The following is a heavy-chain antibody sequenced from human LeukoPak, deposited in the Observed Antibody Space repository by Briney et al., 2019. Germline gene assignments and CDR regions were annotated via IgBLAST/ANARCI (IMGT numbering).Heavy chain of an antibody. D-gene: IGHD6-13*01. CDR3: ASRGAAAGTGYFQH. J-gene: IGHJ1*01. CDR2: ISAYNGNT. CDR1: GYTFTSYG. Sequence: ASVKVSCKASGYTFTSYGISWVRQAPGQGLEWMGWISAYNGNTNYAQKLQGRVTMTTDTSTSTAYMELRSLRSDDTAVYYCASRGAAAGTGYFQHWGQGTLVTVSS. V-gene: IGHV1-18*01.